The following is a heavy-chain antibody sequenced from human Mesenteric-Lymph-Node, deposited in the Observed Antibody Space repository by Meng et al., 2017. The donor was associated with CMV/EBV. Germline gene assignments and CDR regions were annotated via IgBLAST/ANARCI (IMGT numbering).Heavy chain of an antibody. CDR1: GFTFSSYW. CDR2: INSDGSST. V-gene: IGHV3-74*01. D-gene: IGHD2/OR15-2a*01. Sequence: GGSLRLSCEASGFTFSSYWMHWVRQAPGKGLVWVSRINSDGSSTSYADSVKGRFTISRDNAKNTLYLQMNSLRAEDTAVYYCARVWSRLSGIDYWGQGTLVTVSS. CDR3: ARVWSRLSGIDY. J-gene: IGHJ4*02.